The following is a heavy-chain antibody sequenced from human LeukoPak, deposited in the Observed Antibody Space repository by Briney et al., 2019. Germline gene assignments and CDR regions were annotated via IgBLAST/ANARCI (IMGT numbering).Heavy chain of an antibody. CDR2: IIPIFGTA. V-gene: IGHV1-69*05. CDR1: GGTFSSYA. Sequence: SAKVSCKASGGTFSSYAISWVRQAPGQGLEWMGGIIPIFGTANYAQKFQGRVTITTDESTSTAYMELSSLRSEDTAVYYCARDRRLSAVAGDAGNWFDPWGQGTLVTVSS. J-gene: IGHJ5*02. D-gene: IGHD6-19*01. CDR3: ARDRRLSAVAGDAGNWFDP.